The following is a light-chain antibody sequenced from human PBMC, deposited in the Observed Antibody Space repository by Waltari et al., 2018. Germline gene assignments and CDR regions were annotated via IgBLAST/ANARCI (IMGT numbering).Light chain of an antibody. CDR3: QQYEAFPVT. CDR2: KAS. CDR1: QNVNSW. J-gene: IGKJ1*01. V-gene: IGKV1-5*03. Sequence: DIQMTQSPSTLSASVGDRVTITCRASQNVNSWLAWYQQKPGKAPKLLISKASALQNGVAPRFSGGGSGTEFTLTISNLQPDDSSTYYCQQYEAFPVTFGHGTKVEIK.